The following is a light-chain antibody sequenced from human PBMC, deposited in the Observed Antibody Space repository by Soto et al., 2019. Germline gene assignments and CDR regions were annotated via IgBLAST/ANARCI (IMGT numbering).Light chain of an antibody. CDR3: QQANSFPPLT. CDR1: QDISSW. Sequence: DIQMTQSPSSVSASVGDRVTITCRASQDISSWLAWYQQKPGKAPKLLIYGASTLQNGVPSRFSGSGSGTDFTLTISSLQPEDFATYYCQQANSFPPLTFGGGTKVEI. CDR2: GAS. J-gene: IGKJ4*01. V-gene: IGKV1-12*01.